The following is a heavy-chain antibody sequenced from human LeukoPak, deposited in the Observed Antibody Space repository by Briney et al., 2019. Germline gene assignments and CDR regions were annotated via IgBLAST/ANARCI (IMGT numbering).Heavy chain of an antibody. Sequence: PGGSLRLSCVASGLTFSDYSLNWVRRAPGRGFEWVTSLNPISTSIYYADAVRGRFTISRDNAKSSLYLQMDSLRAEDTAVYYCVRLRRNSDRSYYYYYYDSWGQGILVTVSS. CDR3: VRLRRNSDRSYYYYYYDS. CDR1: GLTFSDYS. J-gene: IGHJ5*01. D-gene: IGHD3-10*01. CDR2: LNPISTSI. V-gene: IGHV3-21*01.